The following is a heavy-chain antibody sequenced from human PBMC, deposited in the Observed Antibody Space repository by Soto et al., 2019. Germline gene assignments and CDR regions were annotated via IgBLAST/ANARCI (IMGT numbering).Heavy chain of an antibody. CDR2: ISSYNGDT. CDR1: GYTFTTFA. Sequence: QVQLVQSGAEVKKPGASVKVSCKPSGYTFTTFAITWVRQAPGQGLEWMGWISSYNGDTNYARKLQGRVTMTTATSTSTAYMELRSLKSDDTAIYYCAILNGMDVWGQGTTVTVSS. CDR3: AILNGMDV. V-gene: IGHV1-18*01. J-gene: IGHJ6*02.